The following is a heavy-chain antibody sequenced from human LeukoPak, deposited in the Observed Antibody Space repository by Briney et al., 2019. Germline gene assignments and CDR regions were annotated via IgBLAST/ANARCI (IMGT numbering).Heavy chain of an antibody. Sequence: GGSLRLSCAASGFTFSSYSMNWVRQAPGKGLEWVSSISSSSSYIYYADSVKGRFTISRDSAKNSLYLQMNSLRAEDTAVYYCAGPEYYYDSSGFPGDAFDIWGQGTMVTVSS. CDR2: ISSSSSYI. D-gene: IGHD3-22*01. CDR1: GFTFSSYS. V-gene: IGHV3-21*01. CDR3: AGPEYYYDSSGFPGDAFDI. J-gene: IGHJ3*02.